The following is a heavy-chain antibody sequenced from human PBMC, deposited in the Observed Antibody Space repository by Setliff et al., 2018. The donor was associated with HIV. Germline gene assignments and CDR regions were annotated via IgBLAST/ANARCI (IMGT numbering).Heavy chain of an antibody. V-gene: IGHV2-5*02. J-gene: IGHJ6*03. CDR1: GFSLSTSGVS. D-gene: IGHD6-25*01. CDR3: AHSSASLYYYMDV. Sequence: SGPTLVNPPLQETCTFSGFSLSTSGVSVGWIRQPPGKTLEWLALIFWDDDKRYSPSLRSRLTITKDTSKNQVVLTMTNVDPMDTATYYCAHSSASLYYYMDVWGKGTTVTV. CDR2: IFWDDDK.